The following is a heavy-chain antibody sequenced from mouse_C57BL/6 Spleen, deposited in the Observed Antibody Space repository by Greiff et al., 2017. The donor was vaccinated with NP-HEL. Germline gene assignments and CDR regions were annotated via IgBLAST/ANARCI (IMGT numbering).Heavy chain of an antibody. J-gene: IGHJ4*01. V-gene: IGHV2-2*01. CDR2: IWSGGST. CDR1: GFSLTSYG. CDR3: ARKDYDGYGGYYAMDY. D-gene: IGHD2-3*01. Sequence: QVQLQQSGPGLVQPSQSLSITCTVSGFSLTSYGVHWVRQSPGKGLEWLGVIWSGGSTDYNAAFISRLSISKDNSKSQVFFKMNSLQADDTAIYYCARKDYDGYGGYYAMDYWGQGTSVTVSS.